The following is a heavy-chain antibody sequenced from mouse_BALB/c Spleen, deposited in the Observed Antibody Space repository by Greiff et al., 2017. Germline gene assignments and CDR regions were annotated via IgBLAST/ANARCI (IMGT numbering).Heavy chain of an antibody. CDR2: INPSTGYT. CDR1: GYTFTSYW. D-gene: IGHD2-14*01. CDR3: ARWEDYRYDAAMDY. Sequence: VQLQQSGAELAKPGASVKMSCKASGYTFTSYWMHWVKQRPGQGLEWIGYINPSTGYTEYNQKFKDKATLTADKSSSTAYMQLSSLTSEDSAVYYCARWEDYRYDAAMDYWGQGTSVTVSS. J-gene: IGHJ4*01. V-gene: IGHV1-7*01.